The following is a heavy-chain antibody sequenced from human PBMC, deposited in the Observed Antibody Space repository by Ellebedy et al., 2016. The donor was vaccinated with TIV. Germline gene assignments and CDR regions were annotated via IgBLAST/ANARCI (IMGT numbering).Heavy chain of an antibody. CDR3: AREGDTAMVHGMDV. CDR1: GFTFNDYY. J-gene: IGHJ6*02. CDR2: ISSSGNTI. D-gene: IGHD5-18*01. Sequence: PGGSLRLSCAASGFTFNDYYMSWIRQAPGKGLEWISYISSSGNTIYYADSVKGRFTISRDNAENSLYLQMNSLRAEDTAVYYYAREGDTAMVHGMDVWGQGTTVTVSS. V-gene: IGHV3-11*01.